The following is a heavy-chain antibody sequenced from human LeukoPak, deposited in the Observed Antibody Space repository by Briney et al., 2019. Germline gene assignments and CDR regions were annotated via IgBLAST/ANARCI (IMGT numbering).Heavy chain of an antibody. V-gene: IGHV4-30-2*01. CDR3: AREYRLVVRGVIQNAFDI. CDR2: IYHSGST. J-gene: IGHJ3*02. Sequence: SETLSLTCTVSGGSISSGGYYWSWIRQPPGKGLEWIGYIYHSGSTYYNPSLKSRVTISVDRSKNQFSLKLSSVTAADTAVYYCAREYRLVVRGVIQNAFDIWGQGTMVTVSS. D-gene: IGHD3-10*01. CDR1: GGSISSGGYY.